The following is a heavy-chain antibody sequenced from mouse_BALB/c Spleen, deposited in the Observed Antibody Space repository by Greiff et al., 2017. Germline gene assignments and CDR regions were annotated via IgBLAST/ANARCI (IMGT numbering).Heavy chain of an antibody. V-gene: IGHV1-18*01. J-gene: IGHJ2*01. CDR1: GYTFTDYN. D-gene: IGHD1-2*01. CDR3: ARGDYGYYFDY. CDR2: INPNNGGT. Sequence: VQLQQSGPELVKPGASVKIPCKASGYTFTDYNMDWVKQSHGKSLEWIGDINPNNGGTIYNQKFKGKATLTVDKSSSTANMELRSLTSEDTAVYYCARGDYGYYFDYWGQGTTLTVSS.